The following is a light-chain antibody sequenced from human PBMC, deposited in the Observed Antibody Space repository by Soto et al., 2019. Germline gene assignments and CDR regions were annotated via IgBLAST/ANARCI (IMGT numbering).Light chain of an antibody. CDR2: GAS. CDR3: HHFLTAPRT. CDR1: PSVSGRN. J-gene: IGKJ3*01. Sequence: ETVSTQSPGTLSLSTGERAPLSCRASPSVSGRNVAWYQQKPGLAPRLLIYGASHKAVGVPDRFIGSGSGTDFTLTITRLEPEDFAVYYCHHFLTAPRTFAHGTNVDIK. V-gene: IGKV3-20*01.